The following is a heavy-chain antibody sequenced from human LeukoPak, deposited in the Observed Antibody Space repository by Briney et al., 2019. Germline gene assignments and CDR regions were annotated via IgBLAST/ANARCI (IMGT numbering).Heavy chain of an antibody. J-gene: IGHJ5*02. D-gene: IGHD3-10*01. CDR3: ARDRHYYGSGSYSSRWFDP. CDR1: GGSISSYY. Sequence: SETLSLTCTVSGGSISSYYWSWIRQPAGKGLEWIGRIYTSGSTNYNPSLKSRVTISVDTSKNQFSLKLSSVTAADTAVYYCARDRHYYGSGSYSSRWFDPWGQGTLVTVSS. V-gene: IGHV4-4*07. CDR2: IYTSGST.